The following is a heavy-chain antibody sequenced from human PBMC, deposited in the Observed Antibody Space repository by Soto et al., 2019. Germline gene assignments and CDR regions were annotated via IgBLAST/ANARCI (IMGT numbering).Heavy chain of an antibody. CDR2: IRSKTDGGTT. CDR1: GFTFSNAW. J-gene: IGHJ4*02. Sequence: EVQLVESGGGLVKPGGSLRLSCAASGFTFSNAWMSWARQAPGKGLEWVGHIRSKTDGGTTDYAAPVKGRFTISRDDSKTTLYQHMNGLKTEETAVYYCGDNYYWGQGTLVTVSS. D-gene: IGHD1-1*01. CDR3: GDNYY. V-gene: IGHV3-15*01.